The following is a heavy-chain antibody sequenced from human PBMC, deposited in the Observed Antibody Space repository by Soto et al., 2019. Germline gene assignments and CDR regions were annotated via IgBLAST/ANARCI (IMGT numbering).Heavy chain of an antibody. CDR1: GFTFSSYG. Sequence: GGSLRLSCAASGFTFSSYGMHWVRQAPGKGLEWVAVISYDGSNKYYADSVKGRFTISRDNSKNTLYLQMNSLRAEDTAVYYCAKVLHVTMVRGAPFDPWGQGTLVTVSS. D-gene: IGHD3-10*01. V-gene: IGHV3-30*18. CDR2: ISYDGSNK. CDR3: AKVLHVTMVRGAPFDP. J-gene: IGHJ5*02.